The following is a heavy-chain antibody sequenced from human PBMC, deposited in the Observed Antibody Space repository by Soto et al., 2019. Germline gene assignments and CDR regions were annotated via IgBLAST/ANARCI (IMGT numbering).Heavy chain of an antibody. CDR1: GGSISSYY. V-gene: IGHV4-59*08. CDR2: IYYSGST. Sequence: SETLSLTCTVSGGSISSYYWSWIRQPPGKGLEWIGYIYYSGSTNYNPSLKSRVTISVDTSKNQFSLKLSSVTAADTAVYYCARQGWFGENYYFDYWGQGTLVTVSS. D-gene: IGHD3-10*01. J-gene: IGHJ4*02. CDR3: ARQGWFGENYYFDY.